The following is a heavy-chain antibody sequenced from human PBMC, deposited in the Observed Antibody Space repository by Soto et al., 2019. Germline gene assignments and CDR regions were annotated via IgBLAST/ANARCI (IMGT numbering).Heavy chain of an antibody. J-gene: IGHJ5*02. CDR3: ARHDGYSSSWYWFDP. Sequence: PGESLKISCKGSGYSFTSYWISWVRQMPGKGLEWMGRIDPSDSYTNYSPSFQGHVTISADKSISTAYLQWSSLKASDTAMYYCARHDGYSSSWYWFDPWGQGTLVTVSS. D-gene: IGHD6-13*01. CDR2: IDPSDSYT. CDR1: GYSFTSYW. V-gene: IGHV5-10-1*01.